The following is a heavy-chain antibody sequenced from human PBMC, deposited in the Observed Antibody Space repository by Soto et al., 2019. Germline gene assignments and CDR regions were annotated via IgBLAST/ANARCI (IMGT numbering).Heavy chain of an antibody. CDR3: SSLHPERYSAYDFPMDV. J-gene: IGHJ6*01. Sequence: EVQLVESGGGLVKPGWSLRLSCITSGFAFGDFAMIWYRQAPRKGLEWVGFITSKKYGGTPQYAASVKGRFSISRDDSKSIAYLQMSNLKTDDTAVYYCSSLHPERYSAYDFPMDVWGQGTTVTVSS. CDR2: ITSKKYGGTP. D-gene: IGHD5-12*01. CDR1: GFAFGDFA. V-gene: IGHV3-49*05.